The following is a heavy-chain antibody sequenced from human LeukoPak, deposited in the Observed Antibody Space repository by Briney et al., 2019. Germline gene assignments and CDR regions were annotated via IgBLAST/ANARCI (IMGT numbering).Heavy chain of an antibody. J-gene: IGHJ4*02. Sequence: GGSLRLSCAASGFTFSSYVMNWVRQAPGKGLEWVSGISDSGGSTYYADSVKGRFTISRDNSKNTLYLQMNSLRAEDTAVYYCAKLPGRAADYWGQGTRVTVSS. CDR1: GFTFSSYV. V-gene: IGHV3-23*01. CDR2: ISDSGGST. CDR3: AKLPGRAADY.